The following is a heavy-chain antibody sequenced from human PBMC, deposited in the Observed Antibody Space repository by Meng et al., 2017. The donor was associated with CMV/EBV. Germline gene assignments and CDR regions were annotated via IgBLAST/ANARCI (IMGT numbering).Heavy chain of an antibody. CDR2: IYYSGST. CDR1: GFTFSSYA. V-gene: IGHV4-59*01. CDR3: ARGLYSSSWTWFDP. D-gene: IGHD6-13*01. Sequence: ESLKISCAASGFTFSSYAMHWIRQPPGKGLEWIGYIYYSGSTNYNPSLKSRVTISVDTSKNQFSLKLSSVTAADTAVYYCARGLYSSSWTWFDPWGQGTLVTVSS. J-gene: IGHJ5*02.